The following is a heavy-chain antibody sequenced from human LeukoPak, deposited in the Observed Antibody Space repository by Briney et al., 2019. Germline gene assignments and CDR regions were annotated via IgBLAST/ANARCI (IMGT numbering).Heavy chain of an antibody. J-gene: IGHJ4*02. CDR1: GGSISSSSYY. CDR3: ARVRGSGSYYMAFDY. Sequence: SETLSLTCTVSGGSISSSSYYWGWIRQPPGKGLEWIGSIYYSGSTYYNPSLRSRVTISVDTSKNQFSLKLSSVTAADTAVYYCARVRGSGSYYMAFDYWGQGTLVTVSS. CDR2: IYYSGST. V-gene: IGHV4-39*07. D-gene: IGHD3-10*01.